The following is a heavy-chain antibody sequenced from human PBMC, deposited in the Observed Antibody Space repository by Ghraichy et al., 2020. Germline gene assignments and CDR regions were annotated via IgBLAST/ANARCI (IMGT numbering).Heavy chain of an antibody. J-gene: IGHJ4*02. Sequence: ASVKVSCKASGYTFTSYGISWVRQAPGQGIEWMGWINGYNGHTNYAQNVQGRVTMTTDTSTSTAYMELRSLRSDDTAVYYCARDLEVVPATPIDYWGQGTLVTVSS. CDR3: ARDLEVVPATPIDY. V-gene: IGHV1-18*01. D-gene: IGHD2-15*01. CDR1: GYTFTSYG. CDR2: INGYNGHT.